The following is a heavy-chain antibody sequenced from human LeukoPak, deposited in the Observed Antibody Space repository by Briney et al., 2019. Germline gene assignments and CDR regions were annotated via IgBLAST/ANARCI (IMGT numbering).Heavy chain of an antibody. J-gene: IGHJ6*02. CDR2: IYYSGST. V-gene: IGHV4-59*01. CDR1: GGSISSYY. Sequence: SETLSLTCTVSGGSISSYYWSWIRQPPGKGLEWIGYIYYSGSTNYNPSLKSRVTISVDTSKNQFSLKLSSVTAADTAVYYCARDFPVSYGMDVWGQGTTVTVSS. CDR3: ARDFPVSYGMDV. D-gene: IGHD3-16*02.